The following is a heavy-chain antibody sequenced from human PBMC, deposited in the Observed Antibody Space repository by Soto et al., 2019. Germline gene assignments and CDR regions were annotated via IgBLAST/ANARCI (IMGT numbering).Heavy chain of an antibody. CDR1: GYTLTEIF. J-gene: IGHJ6*03. V-gene: IGHV1-24*01. Sequence: GASGKVSCKVSGYTLTEIFLHWGRQAPGKGLEWMGGFDPEDGETIYAQKFQGRVTMTEDTSTDTAYMELSSLRSEDTAVYYCATVYTRHSYSYFYTHSLRKGITVT. CDR2: FDPEDGET. CDR3: ATVYTRHSYSYFYTHS. D-gene: IGHD2-15*01.